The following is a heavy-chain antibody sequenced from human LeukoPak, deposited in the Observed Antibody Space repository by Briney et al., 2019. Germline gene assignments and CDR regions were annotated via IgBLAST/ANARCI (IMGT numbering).Heavy chain of an antibody. CDR3: ARAKWQESGYFY. J-gene: IGHJ4*02. CDR1: GYTFTGYY. CDR2: INPNSGGT. D-gene: IGHD3-22*01. Sequence: GASVKVSCKASGYTFTGYYMHWVRQPPGQGLEWMGRINPNSGGTNYAQKFQGRVTMTRDTSISTAYMELSRLRSDDTAVYYCARAKWQESGYFYWGQGTLVTVSS. V-gene: IGHV1-2*06.